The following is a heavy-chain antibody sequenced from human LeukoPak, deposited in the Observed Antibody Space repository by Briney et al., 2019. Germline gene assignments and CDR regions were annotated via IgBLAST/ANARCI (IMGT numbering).Heavy chain of an antibody. Sequence: SETLSLTCTVSGGSISSYYWSWIRQPPGKGLEWIGYIYYSGSTNYNPSLKSRVTISVDTSKNQFSLKLSSVAAADTAVYYCARARTGVDVWGQGTTVTVSS. D-gene: IGHD1-14*01. CDR3: ARARTGVDV. V-gene: IGHV4-59*01. CDR1: GGSISSYY. J-gene: IGHJ6*02. CDR2: IYYSGST.